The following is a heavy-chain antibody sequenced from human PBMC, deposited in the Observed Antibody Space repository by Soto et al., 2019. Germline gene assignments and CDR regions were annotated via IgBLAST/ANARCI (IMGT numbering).Heavy chain of an antibody. Sequence: SETLSLTCTVSGGSISNYYWSWFRQPPGKGLEWIGSIYYSGGTNYNPSLKSRATISVDTSRNQFSLKLSSVTAADTAVYYCARANYFDYWGQGTLVTV. V-gene: IGHV4-59*01. CDR2: IYYSGGT. J-gene: IGHJ4*02. CDR1: GGSISNYY. CDR3: ARANYFDY.